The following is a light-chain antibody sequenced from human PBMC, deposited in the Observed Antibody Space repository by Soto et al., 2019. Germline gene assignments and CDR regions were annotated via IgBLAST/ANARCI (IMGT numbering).Light chain of an antibody. CDR3: QQFTAYPLT. V-gene: IGKV1-9*01. J-gene: IGKJ4*01. CDR1: QGISDY. Sequence: DIQLTQSPSFLSASVGDRVTISCRASQGISDYLAWYQQKPGKAPKLLIYGESTLHIGVPSRFRGSASGTEFTITISSLQPEDFANYYCQQFTAYPLTFGGGTKLEIK. CDR2: GES.